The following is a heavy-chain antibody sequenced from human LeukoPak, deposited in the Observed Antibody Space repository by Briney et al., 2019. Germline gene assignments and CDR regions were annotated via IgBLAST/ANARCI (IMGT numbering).Heavy chain of an antibody. J-gene: IGHJ6*03. CDR2: IYTRGST. CDR3: ARERVGTLPYYMDV. Sequence: SETLSLTCIVSRGSLSTFYGSWIRQPAGKGLEWIGRIYTRGSTNYNASLKNRVTMSVDTSKNQFSLKLSSVTAADTAVYYCARERVGTLPYYMDVWGKGTTVTISS. CDR1: RGSLSTFY. V-gene: IGHV4-4*07. D-gene: IGHD1-26*01.